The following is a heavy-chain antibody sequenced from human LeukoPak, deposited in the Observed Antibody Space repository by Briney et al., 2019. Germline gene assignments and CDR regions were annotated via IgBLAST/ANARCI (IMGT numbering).Heavy chain of an antibody. D-gene: IGHD2-2*01. CDR2: ISYDGSNK. CDR1: GFTFSSYA. Sequence: GRSLRLSCAASGFTFSSYAMHWVRQAPGKGLEWVAVISYDGSNKYYADSVKGRFTISRDNSKNTLYLQMNSLRAEDTAVYYCARSPGFCNTPSCSYGMDVWGQGTTVTVSS. J-gene: IGHJ6*02. V-gene: IGHV3-30-3*01. CDR3: ARSPGFCNTPSCSYGMDV.